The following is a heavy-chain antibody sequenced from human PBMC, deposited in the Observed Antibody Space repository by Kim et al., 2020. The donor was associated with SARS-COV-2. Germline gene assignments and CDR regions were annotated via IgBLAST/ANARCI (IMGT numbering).Heavy chain of an antibody. V-gene: IGHV3-7*01. CDR1: GLTFSSYW. CDR2: IKEDGSEK. D-gene: IGHD2-2*02. Sequence: GGSLRLSCAASGLTFSSYWMTWVRQAPGKGLEWVANIKEDGSEKHYVDSVKGRFTISRDNAKNSLYLQMSSLRVEDTAVYYCRGACNSPSCDIYYSSGL. J-gene: IGHJ6*01. CDR3: RGACNSPSCDIYYSSGL.